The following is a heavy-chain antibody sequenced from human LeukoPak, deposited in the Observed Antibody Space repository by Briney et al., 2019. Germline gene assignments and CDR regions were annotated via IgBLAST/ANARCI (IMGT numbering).Heavy chain of an antibody. D-gene: IGHD2-8*01. CDR3: ARLKYCTNGVCYAGFDY. Sequence: GASVKVSCKASGYTFTSYAMHWVSQAPGQRLEWMGWINAGNGNTKYSQKFQGRVTITRDTSADTAYMELSSLRSEDTAVYYCARLKYCTNGVCYAGFDYWGQGTLVTVSS. CDR2: INAGNGNT. J-gene: IGHJ4*02. V-gene: IGHV1-3*01. CDR1: GYTFTSYA.